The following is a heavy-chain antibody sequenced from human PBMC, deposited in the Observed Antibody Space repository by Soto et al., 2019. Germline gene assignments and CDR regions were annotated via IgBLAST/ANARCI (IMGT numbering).Heavy chain of an antibody. CDR3: AKNGQPPYYYYGMDV. J-gene: IGHJ6*02. CDR1: SYTYTSYS. V-gene: IGHV1-18*01. D-gene: IGHD2-8*01. CDR2: VSGYNGDT. Sequence: CKRSSYTYTSYSMQWARHAPKQGLEWMGWVSGYNGDTKYAQKVQGRVTMTIDTSTYTAYMELRSLTSDDTAIYYCAKNGQPPYYYYGMDVWGQGTTVTVSS.